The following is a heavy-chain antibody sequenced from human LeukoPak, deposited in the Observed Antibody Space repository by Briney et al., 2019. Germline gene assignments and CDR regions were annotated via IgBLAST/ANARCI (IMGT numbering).Heavy chain of an antibody. CDR3: ASSLWGYSST. Sequence: SETLSLTCTVSGGSISSYYRSWLRQPPGKGLEWIGYIYYSGSTNYNPSLKSRVTISVDTSKNQSSLKLSSVTAADTAVYYCASSLWGYSSTWGQGTLVTVSS. CDR2: IYYSGST. V-gene: IGHV4-59*01. CDR1: GGSISSYY. J-gene: IGHJ5*02. D-gene: IGHD6-19*01.